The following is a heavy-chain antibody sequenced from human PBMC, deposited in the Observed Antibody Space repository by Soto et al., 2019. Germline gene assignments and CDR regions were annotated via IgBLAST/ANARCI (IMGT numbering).Heavy chain of an antibody. D-gene: IGHD6-19*01. J-gene: IGHJ4*02. Sequence: GESLKISCKGSGYSFTSYWISWVRQMPGKGLEWMGRIDPSDSYTNYSPSFQGHVTISADKSISTAYLQWSSLKASDTAMYYCARGLAVADPFDYWGQGTLVTVSS. V-gene: IGHV5-10-1*01. CDR1: GYSFTSYW. CDR3: ARGLAVADPFDY. CDR2: IDPSDSYT.